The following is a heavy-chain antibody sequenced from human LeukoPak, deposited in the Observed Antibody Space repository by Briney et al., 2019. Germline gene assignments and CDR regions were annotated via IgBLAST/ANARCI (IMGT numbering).Heavy chain of an antibody. D-gene: IGHD6-19*01. CDR1: GGSFSGYY. V-gene: IGHV4-34*01. CDR2: INHSGST. J-gene: IGHJ5*02. Sequence: SETLSLTCAVYGGSFSGYYWSWIRQPPGKGLEWIGEINHSGSTNYNASLKSRVTISVDTSKNQFSLKLSSVTAADTAVYYCARGGLAVAGSKRRNWFDPWGQGTLVTVSS. CDR3: ARGGLAVAGSKRRNWFDP.